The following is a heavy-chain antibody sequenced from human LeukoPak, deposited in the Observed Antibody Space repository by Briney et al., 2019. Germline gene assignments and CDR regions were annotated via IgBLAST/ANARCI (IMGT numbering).Heavy chain of an antibody. CDR3: ARGTYSSSWYSDGMDV. J-gene: IGHJ6*02. CDR2: IYTSGST. D-gene: IGHD6-13*01. CDR1: GGSISSYY. Sequence: PSETLSLTCTVSGGSISSYYWSWIRQPAGKGLEWIGRIYTSGSTNYNPSLKSRVTMSVDTSKNQFSLKLSSVTAADTAVHYCARGTYSSSWYSDGMDVWGQGTTVTVSS. V-gene: IGHV4-4*07.